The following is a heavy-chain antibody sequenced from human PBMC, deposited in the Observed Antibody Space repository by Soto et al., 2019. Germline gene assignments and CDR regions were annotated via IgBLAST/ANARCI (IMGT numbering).Heavy chain of an antibody. V-gene: IGHV4-34*01. CDR2: INHSGST. CDR1: GGSFSGYY. J-gene: IGHJ6*02. Sequence: SETLSLTCAVYGGSFSGYYWSWIRQPPGKGLEWIGEINHSGSTNYNPSLKSRVTISVDTSKNQFSLKLSSVTAADTAVYYCASVDYDYGMDVWGQGTTVTVSS. CDR3: ASVDYDYGMDV.